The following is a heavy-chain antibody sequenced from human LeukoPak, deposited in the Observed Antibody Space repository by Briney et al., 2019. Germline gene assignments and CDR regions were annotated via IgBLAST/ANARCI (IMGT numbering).Heavy chain of an antibody. CDR3: SRSPEWHWLSHFDF. J-gene: IGHJ4*02. V-gene: IGHV3-30*03. Sequence: SGGSLRLSCAASGFTLRSSGMHWVRQLPGQALEWVATLSFDGSSTFYADSVKGRLTISRDTSNNTLWLEMNSLRPEDTARYRCSRSPEWHWLSHFDFWGLGTLVSVSS. CDR2: LSFDGSST. D-gene: IGHD6-19*01. CDR1: GFTLRSSG.